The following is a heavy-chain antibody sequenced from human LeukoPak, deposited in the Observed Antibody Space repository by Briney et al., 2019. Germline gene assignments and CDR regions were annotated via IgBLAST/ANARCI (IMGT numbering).Heavy chain of an antibody. CDR1: GGTFISYA. CDR3: ARAGGYSYGYSAFDI. V-gene: IGHV1-69*06. Sequence: GSSVKVSCKASGGTFISYAISWVRQAPGQGLEWMGGIIPIFGTANYAQKFQGRVTITADKSTSTVYMELSSLRSEDTAVYYCARAGGYSYGYSAFDIWGQGTMVTVSS. D-gene: IGHD5-18*01. CDR2: IIPIFGTA. J-gene: IGHJ3*02.